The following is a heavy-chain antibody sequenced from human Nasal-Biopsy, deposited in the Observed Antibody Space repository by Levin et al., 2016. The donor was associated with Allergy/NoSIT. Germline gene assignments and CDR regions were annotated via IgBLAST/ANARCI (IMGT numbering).Heavy chain of an antibody. V-gene: IGHV3-30*18. Sequence: GESLKISCAVTGFTFSSYGMHWIRQAPGKGLEWVSVIAYDGTNEDYADSVKGRFTISRDNSKNMLYLQMNSLRAEDTAVYYCVKETSQWLIKSSFDYWGQGTLVTVSS. D-gene: IGHD6-19*01. CDR1: GFTFSSYG. CDR3: VKETSQWLIKSSFDY. J-gene: IGHJ4*02. CDR2: IAYDGTNE.